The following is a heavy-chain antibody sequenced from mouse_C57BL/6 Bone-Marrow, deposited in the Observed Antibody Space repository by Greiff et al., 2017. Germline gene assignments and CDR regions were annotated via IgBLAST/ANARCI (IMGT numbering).Heavy chain of an antibody. CDR3: ARSVYYGSYFDY. J-gene: IGHJ2*01. D-gene: IGHD1-1*01. Sequence: VQLKHSGPELVKPGASVKISCKASGYTFTDYYMNWVKQSHGKSLEWIGDINPNNGGTSYNQKFKGKATLTVDKSSSTAYMELRSLTSEDSAVYYCARSVYYGSYFDYWGQGTTLTVSS. CDR1: GYTFTDYY. V-gene: IGHV1-26*01. CDR2: INPNNGGT.